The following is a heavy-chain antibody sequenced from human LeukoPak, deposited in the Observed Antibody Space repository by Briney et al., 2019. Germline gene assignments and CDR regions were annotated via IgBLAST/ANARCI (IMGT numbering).Heavy chain of an antibody. J-gene: IGHJ4*02. V-gene: IGHV4-59*08. Sequence: SETLSLTCTVSGGSISSYYWSWIRQPPGKGLEWIGYIYYSGSTNYNPSLKSRVTISVDTSKNQFSLKLSSVTAADTAVYYCARLRRVGAARALYFDYWGQGTLVTVSS. CDR2: IYYSGST. CDR3: ARLRRVGAARALYFDY. D-gene: IGHD6-6*01. CDR1: GGSISSYY.